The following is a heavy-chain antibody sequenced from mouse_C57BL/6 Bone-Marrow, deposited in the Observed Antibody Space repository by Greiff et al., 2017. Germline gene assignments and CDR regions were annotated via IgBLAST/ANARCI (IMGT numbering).Heavy chain of an antibody. J-gene: IGHJ2*01. Sequence: VQLQQSGPELVKPGASVKISCKASGYTFTDYYLNWVKQSHGKSLEWIGDINPNNGGTSYNQKFKGKAPLTVDKSSSTAYMELRSLTSEDSAVYYCARDDYDGLDYWGQGTTLTVSS. CDR1: GYTFTDYY. V-gene: IGHV1-26*01. CDR3: ARDDYDGLDY. D-gene: IGHD2-4*01. CDR2: INPNNGGT.